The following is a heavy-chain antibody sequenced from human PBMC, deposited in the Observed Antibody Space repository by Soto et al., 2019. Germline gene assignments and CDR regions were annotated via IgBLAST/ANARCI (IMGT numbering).Heavy chain of an antibody. CDR3: AHRPSYCSCGSCYSGFDY. CDR1: GFSLSTSGVG. V-gene: IGHV2-5*02. D-gene: IGHD2-15*01. J-gene: IGHJ4*02. CDR2: IYWDDDK. Sequence: QITLKESGPTLVKPTQTLTLTCTFSGFSLSTSGVGVGWIRQPPGKALEWLALIYWDDDKRYSPSLKSRLTITKDHAKDQVVRTMTNMAPVDTSTYYCAHRPSYCSCGSCYSGFDYWGQGTLVTVSS.